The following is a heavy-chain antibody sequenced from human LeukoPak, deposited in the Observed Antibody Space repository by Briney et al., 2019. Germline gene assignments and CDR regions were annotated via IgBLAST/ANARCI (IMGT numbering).Heavy chain of an antibody. V-gene: IGHV4-4*02. J-gene: IGHJ3*02. CDR2: IYHSGST. CDR3: ARDLLYDSSRAFDI. D-gene: IGHD3-22*01. Sequence: PSGTLSLTCAVFGGSISSSNWWSWVRQPPGKGLEWIGEIYHSGSTNYNPSLKSRVTISVDKSKNQFSLKLSSVTAADTAVYYCARDLLYDSSRAFDIWGQGTMVTVSS. CDR1: GGSISSSNW.